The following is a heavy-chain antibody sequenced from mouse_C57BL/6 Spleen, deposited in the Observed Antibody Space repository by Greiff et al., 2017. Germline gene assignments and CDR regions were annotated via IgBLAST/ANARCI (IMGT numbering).Heavy chain of an antibody. Sequence: VQLQQSGAELARPGASVKMSCKASGYTFTSYTMHWVKQRPGQGLEWIGYINPSSGYTKYNQKFKDQATLTADKSSSTAYMQLSSLTSWDSAVYYCAQTAQVPFAYWGQGTLVTVSA. V-gene: IGHV1-4*01. CDR1: GYTFTSYT. CDR3: AQTAQVPFAY. CDR2: INPSSGYT. D-gene: IGHD3-2*02. J-gene: IGHJ3*01.